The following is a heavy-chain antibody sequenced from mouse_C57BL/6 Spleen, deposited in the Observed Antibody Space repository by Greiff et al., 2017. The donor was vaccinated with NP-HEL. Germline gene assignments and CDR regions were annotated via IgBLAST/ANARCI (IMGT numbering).Heavy chain of an antibody. D-gene: IGHD2-5*01. V-gene: IGHV3-6*01. CDR3: ARWTYYSNYDYAMDY. J-gene: IGHJ4*01. CDR2: ISYDGSN. Sequence: EVKLQESGPGLVKPSQSLSLTCSVTGYSITSGYYWNWIRQFPGNKLEWMGYISYDGSNNYNPSLKNRISITRDTSKNQFFLKLNSVTTEDTATYYCARWTYYSNYDYAMDYWGQGTSVTVSS. CDR1: GYSITSGYY.